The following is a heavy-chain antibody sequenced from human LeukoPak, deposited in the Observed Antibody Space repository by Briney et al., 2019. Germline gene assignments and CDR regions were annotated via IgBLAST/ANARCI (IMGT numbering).Heavy chain of an antibody. CDR3: ARVDNYYYYYYTHV. CDR2: ISYDGSNK. CDR1: GFTFSSYA. J-gene: IGHJ6*03. Sequence: GGSLRLSCAASGFTFSSYAMHWVRQAPGKGLEWVAVISYDGSNKYYADSVKGRFTISRDNSKNTLYLQMNSLRAEDTAVYYCARVDNYYYYYYTHVWGKGTTVTVSS. D-gene: IGHD3/OR15-3a*01. V-gene: IGHV3-30*01.